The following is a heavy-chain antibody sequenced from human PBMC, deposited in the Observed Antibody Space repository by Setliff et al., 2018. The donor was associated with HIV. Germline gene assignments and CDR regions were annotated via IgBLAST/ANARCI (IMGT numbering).Heavy chain of an antibody. J-gene: IGHJ5*02. CDR2: IYYSVST. CDR1: GGSMSSHY. Sequence: SETLSLTCTVSGGSMSSHYWSWIRQSPGRGLEWIGYIYYSVSTKYNPSLKSRVSMSIDTSKNQFSLKLNSVTAADTAVYYCARGPKISVTYSNYARDNWFDPWGQGTLVTVSS. CDR3: ARGPKISVTYSNYARDNWFDP. V-gene: IGHV4-59*11. D-gene: IGHD4-4*01.